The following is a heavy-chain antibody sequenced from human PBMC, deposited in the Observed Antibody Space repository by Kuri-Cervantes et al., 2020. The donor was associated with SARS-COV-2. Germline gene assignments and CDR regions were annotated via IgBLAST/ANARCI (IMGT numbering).Heavy chain of an antibody. D-gene: IGHD3-22*01. CDR1: GGTFSSYA. Sequence: SVKVCCKASGGTFSSYAISWVRQAPGQGLEWMGGIIPIFGTANYAQRFQGRVTITADNSTSTAYMELSSLRSEDTAVYYCARDFFDYDSTGSHYWGQGTLVTVSS. CDR2: IIPIFGTA. CDR3: ARDFFDYDSTGSHY. V-gene: IGHV1-69*06. J-gene: IGHJ4*02.